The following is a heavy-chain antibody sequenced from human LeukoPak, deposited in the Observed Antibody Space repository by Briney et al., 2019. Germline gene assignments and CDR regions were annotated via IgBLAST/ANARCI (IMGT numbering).Heavy chain of an antibody. CDR1: GFIFSTFW. J-gene: IGHJ4*02. V-gene: IGHV3-7*01. D-gene: IGHD1-1*01. CDR2: IKEDGSEK. Sequence: GGSLRLSCAASGFIFSTFWMSWVRQAPGKGLEWVANIKEDGSEKYYVDSMKGRFTVSRDNAKNSLYLQMDSLRAEDTAVHYCARGGTFVSDYWGQGTLVTVSS. CDR3: ARGGTFVSDY.